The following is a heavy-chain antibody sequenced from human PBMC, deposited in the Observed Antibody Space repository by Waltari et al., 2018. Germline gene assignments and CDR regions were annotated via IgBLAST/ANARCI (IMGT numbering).Heavy chain of an antibody. CDR1: GFTFSSYA. D-gene: IGHD3-22*01. V-gene: IGHV3-64*02. Sequence: EVQLVESGEGLVQPGGSLRLSCAASGFTFSSYAMHWVRQAPGRGLEYVSAIDTNGGRNYYADSVKGRFTISRDNSKNTLYLQMGSLRAEDMAVYYCARAGYYYERSGYSDYYFDYWGQGTLVTVSS. J-gene: IGHJ4*02. CDR3: ARAGYYYERSGYSDYYFDY. CDR2: IDTNGGRN.